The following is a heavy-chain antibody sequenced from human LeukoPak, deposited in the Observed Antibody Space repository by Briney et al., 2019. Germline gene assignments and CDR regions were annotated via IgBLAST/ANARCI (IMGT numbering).Heavy chain of an antibody. D-gene: IGHD2-2*02. CDR3: ARLYGDDY. CDR1: GGSFSGYY. Sequence: SETLSLTCAVYGGSFSGYYWSWIRQPPGKGLEWIGEINHSGSTNYNPSLKSRVTISVDTSKNQFSLKLSSVTAADTAVYYCARLYGDDYWGQGTLVTVSS. CDR2: INHSGST. J-gene: IGHJ4*02. V-gene: IGHV4-34*01.